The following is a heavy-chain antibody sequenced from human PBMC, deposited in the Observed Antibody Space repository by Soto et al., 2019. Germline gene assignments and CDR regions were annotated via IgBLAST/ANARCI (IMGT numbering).Heavy chain of an antibody. Sequence: QVQLVQSGAEVKKPGASVKVSCKASGYSFTSYGISWVRQAPGQGLEWMGWISAYNGNTNYAQKIQGRVTMTTDTSTITDYMELRSLKSDDTAEYYCARDNGFGESDVWGQGTTVTVSS. D-gene: IGHD3-10*01. V-gene: IGHV1-18*01. CDR3: ARDNGFGESDV. J-gene: IGHJ6*02. CDR1: GYSFTSYG. CDR2: ISAYNGNT.